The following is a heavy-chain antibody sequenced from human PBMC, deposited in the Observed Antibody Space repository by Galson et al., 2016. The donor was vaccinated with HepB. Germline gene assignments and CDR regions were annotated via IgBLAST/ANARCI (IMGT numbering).Heavy chain of an antibody. CDR3: ANASFSILTGPFDS. CDR2: IYWYDDR. J-gene: IGHJ4*02. D-gene: IGHD3-9*01. V-gene: IGHV2-5*01. Sequence: PALVKPTQTLTLTCAFSGFSLNTQGECVGWVRQSPGKALEWLALIYWYDDRRYSPSLRDRLTISKDTSKNHVVLTMTNMDPADTGTYYCANASFSILTGPFDSWGQGTLVAVSS. CDR1: GFSLNTQGEC.